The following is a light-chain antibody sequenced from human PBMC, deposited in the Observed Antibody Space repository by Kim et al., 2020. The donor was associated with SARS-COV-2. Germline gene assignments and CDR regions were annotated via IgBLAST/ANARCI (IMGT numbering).Light chain of an antibody. CDR2: YDD. CDR3: ATWDDSLSGPV. CDR1: SSNIGNNA. J-gene: IGLJ3*02. V-gene: IGLV1-36*01. Sequence: QPVLTQPPSVSEAPKQRVTISCSGSSSNIGNNAVNWYQQLPGKAPKLLIYYDDLLPSGVSDRFSGSKSGTSASLAISGLQSEDEAEYYCATWDDSLSGPVFGGGTKLTVL.